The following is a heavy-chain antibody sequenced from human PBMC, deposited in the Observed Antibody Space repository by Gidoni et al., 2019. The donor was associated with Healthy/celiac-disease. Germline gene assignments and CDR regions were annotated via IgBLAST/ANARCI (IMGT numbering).Heavy chain of an antibody. Sequence: CVRQAPGQGLEWMGGIIPIFGIANYAQKFQGRVTITADKSTSTAYMELSSLRSEDTAVYYCARRYCSSTSCYDYYYYGMDVWGQGTTVTVSS. CDR2: IIPIFGIA. V-gene: IGHV1-69*17. CDR3: ARRYCSSTSCYDYYYYGMDV. J-gene: IGHJ6*02. D-gene: IGHD2-2*01.